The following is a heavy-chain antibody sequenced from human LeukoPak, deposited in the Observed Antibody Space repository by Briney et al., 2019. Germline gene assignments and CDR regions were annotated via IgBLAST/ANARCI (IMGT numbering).Heavy chain of an antibody. CDR3: ARVHCSSTSCYTGDFDY. Sequence: GGSLRLSCAASGFTFDDYGMSWVRQAPGKGLEWVSGINWNGGSTGYADSVKGRFTISRDNAKNSLYQQMNSLRAEDTALYYCARVHCSSTSCYTGDFDYWGQGTLATVSS. CDR1: GFTFDDYG. CDR2: INWNGGST. V-gene: IGHV3-20*04. D-gene: IGHD2-2*02. J-gene: IGHJ4*02.